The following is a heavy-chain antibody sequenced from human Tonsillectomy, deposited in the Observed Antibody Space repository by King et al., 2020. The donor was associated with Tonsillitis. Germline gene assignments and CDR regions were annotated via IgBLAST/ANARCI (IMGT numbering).Heavy chain of an antibody. V-gene: IGHV3-49*05. CDR2: IRSKAYGGTT. J-gene: IGHJ6*02. D-gene: IGHD3-3*01. CDR3: TRVVFWSGYYSGGMDV. Sequence: VQLVESGGGLVKPGRSLRLSCTASGFTFGDYTMSWFRQAPGKGLEWVGFIRSKAYGGTTEYAASVKGRFTISRDDSKSIAYLQMNSLKTEDTAVYYCTRVVFWSGYYSGGMDVWGQGTTVTVSS. CDR1: GFTFGDYT.